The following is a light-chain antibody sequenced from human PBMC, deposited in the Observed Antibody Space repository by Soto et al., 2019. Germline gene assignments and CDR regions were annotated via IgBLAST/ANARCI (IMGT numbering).Light chain of an antibody. Sequence: QSALTQPASVSGSPGQSITVSCTGTSSDVGSHDLVSWYQQHTGKAPKLMIYEVSQRPSGVSPRFSGSKSDNTASLTISGLQAEDEADYYCCSYAGRSNYVFGTGTKLTVL. CDR2: EVS. V-gene: IGLV2-23*02. CDR1: SSDVGSHDL. CDR3: CSYAGRSNYV. J-gene: IGLJ1*01.